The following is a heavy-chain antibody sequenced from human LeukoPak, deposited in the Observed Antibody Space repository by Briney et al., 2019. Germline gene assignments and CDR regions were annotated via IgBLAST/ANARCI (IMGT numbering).Heavy chain of an antibody. Sequence: GASVKVSCKASGYTLTGYYMHWVRQAPGQGLEWMGWINPNSGGTNYAQKFQGRVTMTRDTSISTAYMGLSRLRSDDTAVYYCARTRLSSSWYGWFDPWGQGTLVTVSS. CDR1: GYTLTGYY. CDR3: ARTRLSSSWYGWFDP. D-gene: IGHD6-13*01. CDR2: INPNSGGT. V-gene: IGHV1-2*02. J-gene: IGHJ5*02.